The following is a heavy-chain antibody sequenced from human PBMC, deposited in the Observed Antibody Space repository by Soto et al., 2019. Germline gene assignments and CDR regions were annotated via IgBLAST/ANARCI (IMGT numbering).Heavy chain of an antibody. Sequence: SETLSLTCTVSGGSINSYYWSWIRQPAGKGLEWIGRIYNNGYVNYNTSLKSRVTMSVDTSKNQFSLKIYSVTAAGTAVYYCARVAGANFGYWGPGTLVTVSS. J-gene: IGHJ4*02. V-gene: IGHV4-4*07. CDR2: IYNNGYV. CDR1: GGSINSYY. D-gene: IGHD6-19*01. CDR3: ARVAGANFGY.